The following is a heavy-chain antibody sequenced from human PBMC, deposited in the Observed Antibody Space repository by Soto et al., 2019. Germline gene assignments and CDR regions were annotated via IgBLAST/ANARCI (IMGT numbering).Heavy chain of an antibody. CDR1: GFTFSSYA. V-gene: IGHV3-23*01. D-gene: IGHD2-15*01. CDR2: ISGSGGST. CDR3: ANALGVAATDYYYYYGMDV. J-gene: IGHJ6*02. Sequence: GGSLRLSCAASGFTFSSYAMSWVRQAPGKGLEWVSAISGSGGSTYYADSVKGRFTISRDNSKNTLYLQMNSLRAEDTAVYYCANALGVAATDYYYYYGMDVWGQGTTVTVSS.